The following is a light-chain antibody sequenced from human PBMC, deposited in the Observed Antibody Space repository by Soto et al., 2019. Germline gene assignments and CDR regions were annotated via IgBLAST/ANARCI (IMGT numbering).Light chain of an antibody. CDR2: DAS. CDR1: QSISSW. V-gene: IGKV1-5*01. CDR3: QQYNSYKYT. Sequence: DIQMTQSPSTRSASVGDRVTITCRASQSISSWLAWYQQKPGKAPKLLIYDASSLESGVPSRFSGSGSGTEFTLTISSLQPDDFATYYCQQYNSYKYTFGQGTKLEIK. J-gene: IGKJ2*01.